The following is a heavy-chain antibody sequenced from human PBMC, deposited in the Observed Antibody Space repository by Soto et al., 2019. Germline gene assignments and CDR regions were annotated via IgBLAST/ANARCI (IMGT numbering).Heavy chain of an antibody. V-gene: IGHV4-30-2*01. J-gene: IGHJ4*02. CDR1: GGSISSGGYS. Sequence: QLQLQESGSGLVKPSQTLSLTCAVSGGSISSGGYSCNWIRQPPGKGLEWIGYIYHSGSTYYNPFRKRPVTISVDRSKNQCSLKLSSVTAADTAVYYWARGMTTVTTFDYWGQGTLVTVSS. CDR2: IYHSGST. D-gene: IGHD4-17*01. CDR3: ARGMTTVTTFDY.